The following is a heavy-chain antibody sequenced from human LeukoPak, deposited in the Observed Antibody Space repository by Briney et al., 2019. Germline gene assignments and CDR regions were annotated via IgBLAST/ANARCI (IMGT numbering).Heavy chain of an antibody. CDR2: IYHSGST. V-gene: IGHV4-59*01. CDR3: ARDRSGWIDF. D-gene: IGHD6-19*01. Sequence: SETLSLTCTVSNGSISAFYWSWIRQSPGDTLEWIGYIYHSGSTNYNPSLESRVSISVDKSKNHFSLKMNSVTAADTAVYYCARDRSGWIDFWGQGTLVTVSS. J-gene: IGHJ4*02. CDR1: NGSISAFY.